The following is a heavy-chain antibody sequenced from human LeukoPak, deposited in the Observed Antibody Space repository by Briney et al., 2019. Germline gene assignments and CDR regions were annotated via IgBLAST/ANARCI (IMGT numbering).Heavy chain of an antibody. CDR1: GYSFTSYW. CDR3: ARRGVGSTFDY. V-gene: IGHV5-51*01. CDR2: IYPGDSDS. D-gene: IGHD1-26*01. J-gene: IGHJ4*02. Sequence: GESLKISCKGSGYSFTSYWIDWVRQMPGEGLEWMGIIYPGDSDSTYSPSFQGQVTISADKSISTAYLQWSSLRASDTAMYYCARRGVGSTFDYWGQGTLVTVSS.